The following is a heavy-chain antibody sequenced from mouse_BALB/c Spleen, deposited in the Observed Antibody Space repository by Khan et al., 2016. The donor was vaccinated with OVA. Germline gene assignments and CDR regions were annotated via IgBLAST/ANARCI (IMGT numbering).Heavy chain of an antibody. V-gene: IGHV2-2*02. CDR1: GFLLTNYG. D-gene: IGHD1-1*02. J-gene: IGHJ2*01. Sequence: QVQLKQSGPGLVQPSQSLFITCTVSGFLLTNYGVHWVRESPGKGLEWLGVIWSGGITDYNETFISRLSISKDISKSQVFFKMNSLQANDTAIYYCAKNRNGYFDYWGQGTTLTVSS. CDR2: IWSGGIT. CDR3: AKNRNGYFDY.